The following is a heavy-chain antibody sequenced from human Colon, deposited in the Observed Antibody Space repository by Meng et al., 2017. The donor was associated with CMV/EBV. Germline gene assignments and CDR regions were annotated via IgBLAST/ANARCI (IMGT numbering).Heavy chain of an antibody. Sequence: GESLKISCATSGFTFNTFSMIWVRLAPGEGLELIAYITPDKRDMYYADSVRGRFTVSRDNAQNSLYLQMNILRAEDTAVYYCARPQGDGDYFHYLDYWGQGTLVTVSS. D-gene: IGHD4-17*01. J-gene: IGHJ4*02. CDR2: ITPDKRDM. CDR3: ARPQGDGDYFHYLDY. CDR1: GFTFNTFS. V-gene: IGHV3-21*05.